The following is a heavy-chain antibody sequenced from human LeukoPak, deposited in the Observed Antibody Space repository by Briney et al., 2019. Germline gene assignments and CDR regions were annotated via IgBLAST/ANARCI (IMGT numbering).Heavy chain of an antibody. D-gene: IGHD3-9*01. Sequence: TSSETLSLTCTVSGGSISSYYWSWIRQPPGKGLEWIGHIYYSGSANYNPSLKSRVTISVDTSKNQFSLKLSSVTAADTAVYYCARHPVRYFDWLDLPDYWGQGTLVTVSS. V-gene: IGHV4-59*08. CDR3: ARHPVRYFDWLDLPDY. J-gene: IGHJ4*02. CDR2: IYYSGSA. CDR1: GGSISSYY.